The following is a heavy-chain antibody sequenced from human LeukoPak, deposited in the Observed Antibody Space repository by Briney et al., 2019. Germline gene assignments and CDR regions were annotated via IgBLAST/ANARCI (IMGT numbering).Heavy chain of an antibody. J-gene: IGHJ6*04. D-gene: IGHD3-10*01. CDR2: ISSSSSYI. Sequence: GGSLRLSCAASGFTFSSYSMNWVRQAPGKGLEWVSSISSSSSYIYYADSVKGRFTISRDNAKNSLYLQMNSLRAEDTAVYYCARDFTMVRGVMDVWGKGTTVTVSS. V-gene: IGHV3-21*01. CDR1: GFTFSSYS. CDR3: ARDFTMVRGVMDV.